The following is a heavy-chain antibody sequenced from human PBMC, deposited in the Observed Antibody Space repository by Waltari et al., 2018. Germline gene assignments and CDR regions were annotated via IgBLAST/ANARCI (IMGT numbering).Heavy chain of an antibody. CDR1: RATLTDLY. D-gene: IGHD1-1*01. V-gene: IGHV1-24*01. Sequence: QVQLVQSGAEVKTPGASVKVSGKVSRATLTDLYIHWVRQAPGKGLEWMGGFDPEDGETIYAQKFQGRVAMTEDTSTDTAYMELSSLRSEDTAVYYCATRLERRFDYWGQGTLVTVSS. CDR2: FDPEDGET. CDR3: ATRLERRFDY. J-gene: IGHJ4*02.